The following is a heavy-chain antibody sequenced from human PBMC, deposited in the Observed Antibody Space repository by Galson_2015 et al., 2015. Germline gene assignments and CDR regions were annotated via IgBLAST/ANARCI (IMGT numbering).Heavy chain of an antibody. Sequence: SLRLSCAASGFTFSSYGMHWVRQAPGKGLEWVAVIWYDGSNKYYADSVKGRFTISRDNSKNTLYLQMNSLRAEDTAVYYCALPLGVWNDRLDSNWFDPWGQGTLVTVSS. V-gene: IGHV3-33*01. CDR2: IWYDGSNK. J-gene: IGHJ5*02. CDR1: GFTFSSYG. D-gene: IGHD1-1*01. CDR3: ALPLGVWNDRLDSNWFDP.